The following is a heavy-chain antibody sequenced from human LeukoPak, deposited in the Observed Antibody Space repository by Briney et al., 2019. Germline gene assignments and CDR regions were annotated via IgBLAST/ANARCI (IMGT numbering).Heavy chain of an antibody. D-gene: IGHD2-21*01. Sequence: GGSLRLSCVTSGLTFSDSRMTWVRQAPGKGLQWVANVNRDGTEKHFLDSVEGRFTISRDNAKKSLYLQMSSLRPQDTAVYFCVRGDWYFESWGQGTLVTVSS. CDR1: GLTFSDSR. J-gene: IGHJ4*02. V-gene: IGHV3-7*04. CDR3: VRGDWYFES. CDR2: VNRDGTEK.